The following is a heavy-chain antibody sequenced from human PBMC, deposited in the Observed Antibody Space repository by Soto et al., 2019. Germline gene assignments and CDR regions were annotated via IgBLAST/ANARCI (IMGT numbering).Heavy chain of an antibody. D-gene: IGHD4-17*01. CDR1: GYTFTSYG. J-gene: IGHJ4*02. CDR3: AREYGSSPYYFDY. CDR2: ISAYNGNT. Sequence: ASVKVSCKASGYTFTSYGISWVRQAPGQGLEWMGWISAYNGNTNYAQKLQGRVTMTTDTSTSTACMELRSLRSDDTAVYYCAREYGSSPYYFDYWGQGTLVTVS. V-gene: IGHV1-18*01.